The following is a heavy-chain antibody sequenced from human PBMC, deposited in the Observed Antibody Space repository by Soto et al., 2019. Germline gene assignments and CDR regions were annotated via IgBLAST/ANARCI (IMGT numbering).Heavy chain of an antibody. D-gene: IGHD2-2*01. CDR3: ARGRRVPVVVPAAMVPAFDY. CDR2: INHSGST. V-gene: IGHV4-34*01. J-gene: IGHJ4*02. CDR1: GGSFSGYY. Sequence: PSETLSLTCAVYGGSFSGYYWSWIRQPPGKGLEWIGEINHSGSTNYNPSLKSRVTISVDTSKNQFSLKLSSVTAADTAVYYCARGRRVPVVVPAAMVPAFDYWGQGTLVTVSS.